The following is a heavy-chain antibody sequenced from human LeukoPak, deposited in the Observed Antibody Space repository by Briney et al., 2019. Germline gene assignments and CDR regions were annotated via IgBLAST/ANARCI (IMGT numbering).Heavy chain of an antibody. J-gene: IGHJ4*02. CDR1: GFTFTTYG. D-gene: IGHD2-2*03. CDR2: IGGSGTRT. V-gene: IGHV3-23*01. CDR3: AKDSHWILFDD. Sequence: GGSLRLSCSASGFTFTTYGMNWVRQAPGKGPEWVSGIGGSGTRTYYADSVKGRFTISRDNSKNTLYLQMNSLRDEDTAVYYCAKDSHWILFDDWGQGTLVTVSS.